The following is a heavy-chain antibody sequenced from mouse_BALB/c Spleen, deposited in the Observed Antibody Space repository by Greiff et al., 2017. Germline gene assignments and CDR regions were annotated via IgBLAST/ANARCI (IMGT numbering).Heavy chain of an antibody. D-gene: IGHD1-1*01. V-gene: IGHV5-17*02. CDR1: GFTFSSFG. Sequence: EVQLVESGGCLVQPGGSRKLSCAASGFTFSSFGMHWVRQAPEKGLEWVAYISSGSSTIYYADTVKGRFTISRDNPKNTLFLQMTSLRSEDTAMYYCARWGLLRYFDYWGQGTTLTVSS. CDR2: ISSGSSTI. J-gene: IGHJ2*01. CDR3: ARWGLLRYFDY.